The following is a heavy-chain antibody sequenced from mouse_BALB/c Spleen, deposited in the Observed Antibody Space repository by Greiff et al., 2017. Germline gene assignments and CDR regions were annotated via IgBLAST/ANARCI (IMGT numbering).Heavy chain of an antibody. CDR2: IDPANGNT. V-gene: IGHV14-3*02. Sequence: EVQVVESGAELVKPGASVKLSCTASGFNIKDTYMHWVKQRPEQGLEWIGRIDPANGNTKYDPKFQGKATITADTSSNTAYLQLSSLTSEDTAVYYCAPYGNYVGAMDYWGQGTSVTVSS. J-gene: IGHJ4*01. CDR3: APYGNYVGAMDY. CDR1: GFNIKDTY. D-gene: IGHD2-1*01.